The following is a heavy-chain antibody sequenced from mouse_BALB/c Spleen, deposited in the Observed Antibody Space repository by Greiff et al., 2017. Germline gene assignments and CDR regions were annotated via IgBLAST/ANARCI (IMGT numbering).Heavy chain of an antibody. CDR2: ISDGGSYT. D-gene: IGHD2-1*01. J-gene: IGHJ3*01. Sequence: EVKLVESGGGLVKPGGSLKLSCAASGFTFSDYYMYWVRQTPEKRLEWVATISDGGSYTYYPDSVKGRFTISRDNAKNNLYLQMSSLKSEDTAMYDCARDLDYGNLFAYWGQGTLVTVSA. V-gene: IGHV5-4*02. CDR1: GFTFSDYY. CDR3: ARDLDYGNLFAY.